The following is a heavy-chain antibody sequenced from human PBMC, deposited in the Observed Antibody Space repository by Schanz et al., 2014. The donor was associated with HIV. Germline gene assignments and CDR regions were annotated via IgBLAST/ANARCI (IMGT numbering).Heavy chain of an antibody. Sequence: EVQLLESGGGLVQPGGSLRLSCAASGFTFSSLGMSWVRQAPGEGLEWVSAISGTGGTTYYADSVKGRFTISRDNSKNTLYLQMNSLRAEDTAVYYCAKELGGWATTRGMDVWGQGTTVTVSS. D-gene: IGHD1-26*01. V-gene: IGHV3-23*01. CDR1: GFTFSSLG. CDR2: ISGTGGTT. J-gene: IGHJ6*02. CDR3: AKELGGWATTRGMDV.